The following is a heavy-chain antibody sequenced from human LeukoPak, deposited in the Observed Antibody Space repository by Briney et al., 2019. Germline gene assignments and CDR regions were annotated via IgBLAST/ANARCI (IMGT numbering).Heavy chain of an antibody. D-gene: IGHD5-24*01. CDR2: IYYSGST. Sequence: PSETLSLTCTVSGGSISSSSYYWGWIRQPPGKGLEWIGSIYYSGSTYYNPSPKSRVTISVDTSKNQFSLKLSSVTAADTAVYYCARHGVATNLFGMDVWGQGTTVTVSS. CDR3: ARHGVATNLFGMDV. J-gene: IGHJ6*02. CDR1: GGSISSSSYY. V-gene: IGHV4-39*01.